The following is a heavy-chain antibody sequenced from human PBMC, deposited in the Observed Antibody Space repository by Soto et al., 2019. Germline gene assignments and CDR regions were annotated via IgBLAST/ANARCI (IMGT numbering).Heavy chain of an antibody. Sequence: QVQLVQSGAEVKKPGASVKVSCKASGYTFTSYAMHWVRQAPGQRLEWMGWINAGNGNTKYSQKFQGRVTITRDTSASTSYMELSSLRSEDTAVYDCARVPGYSIGDLWGRGTLVTVSS. CDR2: INAGNGNT. J-gene: IGHJ2*01. D-gene: IGHD2-21*01. CDR1: GYTFTSYA. V-gene: IGHV1-3*01. CDR3: ARVPGYSIGDL.